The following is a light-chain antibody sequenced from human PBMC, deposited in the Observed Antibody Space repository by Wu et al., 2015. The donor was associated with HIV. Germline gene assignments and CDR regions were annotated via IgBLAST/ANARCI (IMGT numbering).Light chain of an antibody. CDR2: KAS. CDR1: QNINIW. Sequence: DILMTQSPSTLSASVGESVTITCRASQNINIWLAWFQQKPGKAPKLLIYKASSLESGVPSRFSGSGSGTEFTLTISSLQPDDFATYYCQQYNSYSKTFGQGTKVEIK. V-gene: IGKV1-5*03. J-gene: IGKJ1*01. CDR3: QQYNSYSKT.